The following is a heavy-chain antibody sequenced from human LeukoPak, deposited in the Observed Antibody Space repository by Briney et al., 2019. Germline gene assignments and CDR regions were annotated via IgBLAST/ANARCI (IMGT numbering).Heavy chain of an antibody. Sequence: PGGSLRLSCAASGFTFSTAYMTWVRQAPGKGLEWVSVIYSGGNTYHTDSVKGRFTIFRDNSEHTLYLQMNSLRAEDTAVYYCASNGGNSGTFLQLDYWGQGTLVTVSS. CDR1: GFTFSTAY. V-gene: IGHV3-66*02. J-gene: IGHJ4*02. CDR3: ASNGGNSGTFLQLDY. D-gene: IGHD1-26*01. CDR2: IYSGGNT.